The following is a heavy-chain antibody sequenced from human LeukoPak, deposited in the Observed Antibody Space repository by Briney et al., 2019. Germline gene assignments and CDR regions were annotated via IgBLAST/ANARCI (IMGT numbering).Heavy chain of an antibody. CDR1: GGSISSYY. J-gene: IGHJ3*02. CDR2: IYYSGST. V-gene: IGHV4-59*12. Sequence: SETLSLTCTVSGGSISSYYWSWIRQPPGKGLEWIGSIYYSGSTYYNPSLKSRVTISVDTSKNQFSLKLSSVTAADTAVYYCASTTGYAFDIWGQGTMVTVSS. CDR3: ASTTGYAFDI. D-gene: IGHD1-1*01.